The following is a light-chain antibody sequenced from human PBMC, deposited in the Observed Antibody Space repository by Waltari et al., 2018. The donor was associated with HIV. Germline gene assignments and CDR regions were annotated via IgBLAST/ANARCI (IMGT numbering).Light chain of an antibody. J-gene: IGKJ4*01. V-gene: IGKV3-20*01. CDR2: GAS. CDR3: QQYGSARRT. Sequence: EIVLKQSPGTLSLSPGERATLSCRASQSVAGNALAWYQHKHGQAPRLLIFGASSSVTGIPDRFSGSGSGTDFSLTISRLQPEDFAVYYCQQYGSARRTFGGGTKVESK. CDR1: QSVAGNA.